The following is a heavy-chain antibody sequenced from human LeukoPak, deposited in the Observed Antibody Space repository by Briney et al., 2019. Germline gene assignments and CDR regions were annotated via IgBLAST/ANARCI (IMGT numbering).Heavy chain of an antibody. CDR1: GFTFRSCS. Sequence: GGPLRLPYAASGFTFRSCSMIGAREAPGKGLVWISSISCRSSYIYYADAVRGGFTTSIDNANNSLYLQMNSLRAEDTAVYYCARSVGCSGGSCYGYFDYWGQGTLVTVSS. D-gene: IGHD2-15*01. CDR2: ISCRSSYI. V-gene: IGHV3-21*01. CDR3: ARSVGCSGGSCYGYFDY. J-gene: IGHJ4*02.